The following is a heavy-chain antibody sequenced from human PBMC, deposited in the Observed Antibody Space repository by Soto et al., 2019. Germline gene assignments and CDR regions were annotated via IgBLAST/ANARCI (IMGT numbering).Heavy chain of an antibody. D-gene: IGHD5-18*01. CDR2: IYYSGST. Sequence: SETLSLTCTVSGGSISSYYWSWIRQPPGKGLEWIGYIYYSGSTNYNPSLKSRVSISVDTSKNQFSLKLSSVTAADTAVYYCARGGERSWIQLWSWGQGTLVTVSS. CDR1: GGSISSYY. V-gene: IGHV4-59*08. J-gene: IGHJ5*02. CDR3: ARGGERSWIQLWS.